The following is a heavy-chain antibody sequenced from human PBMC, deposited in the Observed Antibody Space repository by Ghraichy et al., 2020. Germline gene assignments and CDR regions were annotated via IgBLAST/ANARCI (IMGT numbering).Heavy chain of an antibody. CDR1: GFTFISYA. V-gene: IGHV3-7*03. CDR3: ARGSYPFNY. Sequence: GESLNISCAASGFTFISYAMSWVRQAPGKGLEWVANIKEDRSENHYVDSVKGRFTISRDNAENSLYLQMNSLRVEDTAVYYCARGSYPFNYWGQGTLVTVSS. J-gene: IGHJ4*02. D-gene: IGHD1-26*01. CDR2: IKEDRSEN.